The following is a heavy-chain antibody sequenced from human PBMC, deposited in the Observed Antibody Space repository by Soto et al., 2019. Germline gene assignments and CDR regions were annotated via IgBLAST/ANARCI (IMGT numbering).Heavy chain of an antibody. Sequence: GGSLRLSCAASGFTVSSSQMTWVRQAPGKALEWVSVVFIGGTTQYAVSVKGRFTISRDNAKNSLYLQMNSLRAEDTAVYYCARGDYHDPSGPFSDAFDVWGQGTMVTVSS. D-gene: IGHD3-22*01. CDR3: ARGDYHDPSGPFSDAFDV. V-gene: IGHV3-53*01. CDR1: GFTVSSSQ. CDR2: VFIGGTT. J-gene: IGHJ3*01.